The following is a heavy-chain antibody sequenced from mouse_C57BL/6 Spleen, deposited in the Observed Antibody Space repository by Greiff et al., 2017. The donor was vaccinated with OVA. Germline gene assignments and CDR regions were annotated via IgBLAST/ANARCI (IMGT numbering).Heavy chain of an antibody. CDR3: ASMVTTGGYYFDY. J-gene: IGHJ2*01. V-gene: IGHV2-3*01. CDR2: IWGDGST. D-gene: IGHD2-2*01. Sequence: QVQLKESGPGLVAPSQSLSITCTVSGFSLTSYGVSWVRQPPGKGLEWLGVIWGDGSTNYHSALISSLSLSKDNSKSHVFLKLNSLQPDDTASYYCASMVTTGGYYFDYWGQGTTLTVSS. CDR1: GFSLTSYG.